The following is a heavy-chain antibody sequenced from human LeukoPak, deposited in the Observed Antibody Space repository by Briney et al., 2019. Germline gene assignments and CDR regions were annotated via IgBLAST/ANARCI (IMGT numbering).Heavy chain of an antibody. J-gene: IGHJ3*02. CDR3: ASTRVNAFDI. CDR1: GGSISSSSYS. V-gene: IGHV4-39*01. CDR2: IYYSGST. D-gene: IGHD6-13*01. Sequence: SETLSLTCTVSGGSISSSSYSWGWIRKPPGKGLEWIGSIYYSGSTYYNPSLKSRVTISVDTSKNQFSLKLSSVTAADTAVYYCASTRVNAFDIWGQGTMVTVSS.